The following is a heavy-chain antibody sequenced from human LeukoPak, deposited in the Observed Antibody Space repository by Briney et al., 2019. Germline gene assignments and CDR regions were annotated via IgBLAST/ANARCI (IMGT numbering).Heavy chain of an antibody. CDR3: ARSPVSDDILTGYYYYYYGMDV. D-gene: IGHD3-9*01. V-gene: IGHV1-8*02. CDR2: MNPNSGNT. Sequence: GASVKVSCKASGYTFTSYDINWVRQATGQGLEWMGWMNPNSGNTGYAQKFQGRVTMTRNTSISTAYMELSSLRSEDTAVYYCARSPVSDDILTGYYYYYYGMDVWGQGTTVTVSS. J-gene: IGHJ6*02. CDR1: GYTFTSYD.